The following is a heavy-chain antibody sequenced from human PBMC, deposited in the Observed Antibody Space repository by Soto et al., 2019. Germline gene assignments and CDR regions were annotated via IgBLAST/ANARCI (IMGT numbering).Heavy chain of an antibody. D-gene: IGHD5-12*01. CDR2: IWYDGSNK. CDR3: AMGLVATYYYYYYMDV. Sequence: GGSLRLSCAASGFTFSSYGMHWVRQAPGKGLEWVAVIWYDGSNKNYADSVKGRFTISRDNSKNTLYLQMNSLRAEDTAVYYCAMGLVATYYYYYYMDVWGKGTTVTVSS. CDR1: GFTFSSYG. J-gene: IGHJ6*03. V-gene: IGHV3-33*01.